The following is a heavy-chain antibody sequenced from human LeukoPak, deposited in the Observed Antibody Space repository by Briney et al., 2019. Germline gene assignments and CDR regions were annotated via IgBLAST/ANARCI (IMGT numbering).Heavy chain of an antibody. D-gene: IGHD3-22*01. CDR2: VYDSGNT. CDR3: ARGDSHLHSSGYYYY. CDR1: GSSISGYY. J-gene: IGHJ4*02. Sequence: SETLSLTCNVSGSSISGYYWSWIRRPPGKGLEWIGYVYDSGNTNYDPSLRSRVTISVDTSKDQFSLKLSSVTAADTAVYYCARGDSHLHSSGYYYYWGQGTLVTVSS. V-gene: IGHV4-59*01.